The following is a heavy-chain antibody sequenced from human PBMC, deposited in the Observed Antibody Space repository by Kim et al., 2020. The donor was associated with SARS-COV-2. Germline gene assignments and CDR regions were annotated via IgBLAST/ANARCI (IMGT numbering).Heavy chain of an antibody. CDR2: ISGSGGST. D-gene: IGHD3-10*01. Sequence: GGSLRLSCAASGFTFSSYAMSWVRQAPGKGLEWVSAISGSGGSTYYADSVKGRFTISRDNSKNTLYLQMNSLRAEDTAVYYCAKGAGLGRKPVYYFDYWGQGTLVTVSS. V-gene: IGHV3-23*01. CDR1: GFTFSSYA. J-gene: IGHJ4*02. CDR3: AKGAGLGRKPVYYFDY.